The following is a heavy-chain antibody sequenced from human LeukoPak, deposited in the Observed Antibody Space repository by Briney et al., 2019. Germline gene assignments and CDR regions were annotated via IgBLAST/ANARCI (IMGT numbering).Heavy chain of an antibody. D-gene: IGHD1-26*01. J-gene: IGHJ4*02. V-gene: IGHV3-74*01. CDR3: ATNIVRPTLDY. CDR2: TNSDGSTT. Sequence: TGGSLRLSCAAPGFTFSSYWMHWVRQAPGKGLVWVSGTNSDGSTTAYADSVKGRFTISRDNAKNTLYLQMNSLRAEDTAVYYCATNIVRPTLDYWGQGTLVTVSS. CDR1: GFTFSSYW.